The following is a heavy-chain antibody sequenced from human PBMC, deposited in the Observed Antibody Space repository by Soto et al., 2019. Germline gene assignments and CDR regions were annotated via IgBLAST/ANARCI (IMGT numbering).Heavy chain of an antibody. CDR3: ARIRPSMVGGVIIWGVRFDP. D-gene: IGHD3-10*01. CDR1: GFSLSNARMG. CDR2: IFSNDET. J-gene: IGHJ5*02. Sequence: VTLKESGPVLVKPTETLTLTCTVSGFSLSNARMGVSWIRQPPGKALEWLAHIFSNDETSYSTSLKSRLTITKDTARSRVLLTTTSMDPVDTATSDCARIRPSMVGGVIIWGVRFDPWGQGTLVTVSS. V-gene: IGHV2-26*01.